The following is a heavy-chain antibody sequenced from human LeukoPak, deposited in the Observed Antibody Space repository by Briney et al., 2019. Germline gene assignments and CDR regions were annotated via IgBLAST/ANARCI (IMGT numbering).Heavy chain of an antibody. D-gene: IGHD3-10*01. CDR2: INPNSGGT. V-gene: IGHV1-2*02. CDR1: GYTFTGYY. CDR3: ARDGAGITMVRLNWFDP. Sequence: ASVKVSCKASGYTFTGYYMHWVRQAPGQGLEWMGWINPNSGGTNYAQKFQGRVTMTRDTSISTAYMELSRLRPDDTAVYYCARDGAGITMVRLNWFDPWGQGTLVTVSS. J-gene: IGHJ5*02.